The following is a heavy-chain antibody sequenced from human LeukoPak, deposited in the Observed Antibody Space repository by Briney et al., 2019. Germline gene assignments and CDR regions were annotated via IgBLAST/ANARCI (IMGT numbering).Heavy chain of an antibody. CDR3: ARGGSSSSGTSNY. CDR1: GFTFSINS. J-gene: IGHJ4*02. V-gene: IGHV3-21*01. CDR2: ISGGSSYI. Sequence: TGGSLRLSCAASGFTFSINSMTWVRQAPGKGLEWVSSISGGSSYIYYADSVKGRFTISRDNAKNSLYLQMNSLRAEDTAVYYCARGGSSSSGTSNYWGQGTLVTVSS. D-gene: IGHD6-6*01.